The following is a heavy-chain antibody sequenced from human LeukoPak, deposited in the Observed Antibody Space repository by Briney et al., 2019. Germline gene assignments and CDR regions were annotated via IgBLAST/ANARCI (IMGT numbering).Heavy chain of an antibody. CDR3: AGDYYGSGSYYYSTSLGGAFDI. CDR1: GFTFSSYG. V-gene: IGHV3-30*02. D-gene: IGHD3-10*01. Sequence: GGSLRLSCAASGFTFSSYGMHWVRQAPGKGLEWVAFIRYDGSNKYYADSVKGRFTISRDNSKNTLYLQMNSLRAEDTAVYYCAGDYYGSGSYYYSTSLGGAFDIWGQGTMVTVSS. J-gene: IGHJ3*02. CDR2: IRYDGSNK.